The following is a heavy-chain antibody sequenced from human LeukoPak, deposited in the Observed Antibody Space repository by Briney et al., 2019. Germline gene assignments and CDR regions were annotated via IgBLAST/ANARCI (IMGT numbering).Heavy chain of an antibody. CDR3: ARGCRGSGWTRGAYWFDP. V-gene: IGHV4-34*01. J-gene: IGHJ5*02. Sequence: SETLSLTCAVYGGSFSGYYWSWIRQPPGKGLEWIGEINHSGSTNYNPSLKSRVTISVDTSKNQFSLKLSSVTAADTAVYYCARGCRGSGWTRGAYWFDPWGQGTLVVVSS. D-gene: IGHD6-19*01. CDR1: GGSFSGYY. CDR2: INHSGST.